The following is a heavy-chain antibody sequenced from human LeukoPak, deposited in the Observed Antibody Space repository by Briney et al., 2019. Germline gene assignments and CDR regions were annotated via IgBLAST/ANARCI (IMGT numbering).Heavy chain of an antibody. Sequence: SGTLSLTCAVSGGSISSSNWWSWVRQPPGKRLEWIGEIYHSGSTNYNPSLKSRVTISVDKSKNQFSLKLSSVTAADTAVYYCARVPYSSSWPGFDPWGQGTLVTVSS. D-gene: IGHD6-13*01. CDR3: ARVPYSSSWPGFDP. CDR1: GGSISSSNW. J-gene: IGHJ5*02. V-gene: IGHV4-4*02. CDR2: IYHSGST.